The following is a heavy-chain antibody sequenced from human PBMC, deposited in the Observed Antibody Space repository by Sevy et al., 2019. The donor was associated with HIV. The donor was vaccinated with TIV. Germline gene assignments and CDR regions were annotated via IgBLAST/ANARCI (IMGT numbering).Heavy chain of an antibody. V-gene: IGHV1-18*01. CDR1: GYTLSSYG. D-gene: IGHD6-19*01. CDR3: ARLELSGSGWYGNGMDV. CDR2: ISTYNGNT. J-gene: IGHJ6*02. Sequence: ASVKVSCKASGYTLSSYGISWVRQAPGQGLEWMGWISTYNGNTNYAQRLQGRVTMTTDTSTSTAYMELRSLRSDDTAVYYCARLELSGSGWYGNGMDVWGQGTTVTVSS.